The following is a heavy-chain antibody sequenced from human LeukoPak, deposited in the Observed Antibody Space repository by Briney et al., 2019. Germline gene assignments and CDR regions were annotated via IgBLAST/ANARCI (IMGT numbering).Heavy chain of an antibody. Sequence: GESLKISCKGSGYSFTSYWIGWVRQVPGKGLEWMGIIYPGDSDARYSPSFQGQVTISADKSINSAYLQWSSLKASDTAIYYCARRGSSSWYRGDFDYWGQGTLVTASS. CDR1: GYSFTSYW. CDR3: ARRGSSSWYRGDFDY. D-gene: IGHD6-13*01. CDR2: IYPGDSDA. V-gene: IGHV5-51*01. J-gene: IGHJ4*02.